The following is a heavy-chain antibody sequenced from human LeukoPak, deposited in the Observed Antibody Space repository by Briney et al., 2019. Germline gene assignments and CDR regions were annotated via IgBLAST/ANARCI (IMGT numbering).Heavy chain of an antibody. D-gene: IGHD3-10*01. Sequence: GRSLRLSCAASGFTFSSYGMHWVRQAPGKGLEWVAVISYDGSNKYYADSVKGRFTISRDNSKNTLYLQMNSLRAEDTAVYYCAKDQGKYYFDYWGQGTLVTVSS. J-gene: IGHJ4*02. CDR1: GFTFSSYG. CDR3: AKDQGKYYFDY. CDR2: ISYDGSNK. V-gene: IGHV3-30*18.